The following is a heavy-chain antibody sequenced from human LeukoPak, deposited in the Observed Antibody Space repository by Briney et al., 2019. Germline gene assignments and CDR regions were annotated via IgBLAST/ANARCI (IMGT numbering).Heavy chain of an antibody. D-gene: IGHD2-15*01. CDR3: ARVKVVVAANGWFDP. V-gene: IGHV4-38-2*02. CDR2: IYHSGST. J-gene: IGHJ5*02. Sequence: SETLSLTCTVSGYSISSGYYWGWIRQPPGKGLEWIGSIYHSGSTYYNPSLKSRVTILVDTSKNQFSLKLSSVTAADTAVYYCARVKVVVAANGWFDPWGQGTLVTVSS. CDR1: GYSISSGYY.